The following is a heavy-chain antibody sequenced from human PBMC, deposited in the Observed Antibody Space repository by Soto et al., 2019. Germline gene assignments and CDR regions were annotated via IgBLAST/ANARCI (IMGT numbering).Heavy chain of an antibody. J-gene: IGHJ2*01. D-gene: IGHD5-18*01. Sequence: EVQLVESGGGLIQPGGSLRLSCAASGFTVSSNYMSWVRQAPGKGLEWVSVIYSGGSTYYADSVKGRFTISRYNSKNTLYLQMNSLRAEDTAVYYCARVPIQLWGKGGWYFDLWCRGTLVTVSS. CDR1: GFTVSSNY. CDR2: IYSGGST. V-gene: IGHV3-53*01. CDR3: ARVPIQLWGKGGWYFDL.